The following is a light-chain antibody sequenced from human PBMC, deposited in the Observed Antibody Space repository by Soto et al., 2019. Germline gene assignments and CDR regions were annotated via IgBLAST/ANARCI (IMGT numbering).Light chain of an antibody. CDR3: QHDNSYPEA. J-gene: IGKJ1*01. V-gene: IGKV1-5*03. CDR1: QTISSW. CDR2: KAS. Sequence: DIQMTQSPSTLSGSVGDRVTITCRASQTISSWLAWYQQKPGKAPKLLIYKASTLKSGVPSRFSGSGSGTEFTLTISSLQPDDFATYYCQHDNSYPEAFGQGTKVDIK.